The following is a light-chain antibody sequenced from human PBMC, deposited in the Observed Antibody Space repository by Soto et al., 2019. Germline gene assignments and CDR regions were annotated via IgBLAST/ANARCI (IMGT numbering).Light chain of an antibody. CDR2: LEGSGSY. Sequence: QLVLTQSSSASASLGSSVKLTCTLSSGHSTYIIAWHQQQPGKAPRYLMKLEGSGSYNKGSGIPDRFSGSSSGADPYLTIYTLQFEDEADYYCETWDTNVVVFGGGTKLTVL. CDR1: SGHSTYI. V-gene: IGLV4-60*02. CDR3: ETWDTNVVV. J-gene: IGLJ2*01.